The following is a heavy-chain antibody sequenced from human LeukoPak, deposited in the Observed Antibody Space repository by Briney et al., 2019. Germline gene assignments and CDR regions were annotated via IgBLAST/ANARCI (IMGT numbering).Heavy chain of an antibody. J-gene: IGHJ4*02. CDR2: IRDSGSNT. V-gene: IGHV3-23*01. CDR3: AKGRGGTFFFDY. Sequence: GGSLRLSCAASGFTFSGYAMSWVRQAPGKGLEWVSSIRDSGSNTYYADSVKGRFTISRDNSKNTLSLQMNSLRAEDTAVYYCAKGRGGTFFFDYWGQGTVVTVSS. CDR1: GFTFSGYA. D-gene: IGHD3-16*01.